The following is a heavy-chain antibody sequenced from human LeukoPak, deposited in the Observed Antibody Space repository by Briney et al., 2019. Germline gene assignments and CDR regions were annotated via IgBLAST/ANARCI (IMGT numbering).Heavy chain of an antibody. CDR1: GGTFSIYA. V-gene: IGHV1-69*13. CDR3: ARAEGYYDSSGPGPFDY. D-gene: IGHD3-22*01. Sequence: SVTVSCTASGGTFSIYAISWVRQAPGQGLEWMGGIIPIFGTANYAQKFQGRVTITADESTSTAYMELSSLRSEDTAVYYCARAEGYYDSSGPGPFDYWGQGTLVTVSS. J-gene: IGHJ4*02. CDR2: IIPIFGTA.